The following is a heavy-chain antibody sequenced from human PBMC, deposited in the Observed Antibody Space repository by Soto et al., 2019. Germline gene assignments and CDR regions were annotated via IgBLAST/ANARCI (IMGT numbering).Heavy chain of an antibody. D-gene: IGHD6-13*01. CDR2: IYYSGST. CDR1: GGSVSSGSYY. CDR3: AREGKQQLVSNYFDY. J-gene: IGHJ4*02. Sequence: TSETLSLTCTVSGGSVSSGSYYWSWIRQPPGKGLEWIGYIYYSGSTNYNPSLKSRVTISVDTSKNQFSLKLSSVTAADTAVYYCAREGKQQLVSNYFDYWGQGTLVTVSS. V-gene: IGHV4-61*01.